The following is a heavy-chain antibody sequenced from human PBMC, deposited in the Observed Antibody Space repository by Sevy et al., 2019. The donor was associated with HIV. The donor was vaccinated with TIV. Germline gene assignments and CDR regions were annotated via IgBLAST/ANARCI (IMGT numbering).Heavy chain of an antibody. Sequence: GGSLRLSCAASGFTFRTYAFHWFRQAPGRGLEWIGLISSNGDNGLYSTSVRGRFTISRDNSMNILYLQMTSLTPDDTAVYYCARGPEWELTSFLSHWGQGTLVTVSS. CDR2: ISSNGDNG. D-gene: IGHD1-26*01. CDR1: GFTFRTYA. CDR3: ARGPEWELTSFLSH. J-gene: IGHJ4*02. V-gene: IGHV3-30-3*01.